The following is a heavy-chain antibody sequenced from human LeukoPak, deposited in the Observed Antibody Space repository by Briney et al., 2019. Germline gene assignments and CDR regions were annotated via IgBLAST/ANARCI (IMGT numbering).Heavy chain of an antibody. J-gene: IGHJ1*01. CDR2: IWYDGSNK. V-gene: IGHV3-33*01. CDR1: GFTFSSYG. Sequence: PGGSLRLSCAASGFTFSSYGMHWVRQAPGKGLEWVAVIWYDGSNKYYADSVKGRFTNSRDNSKNTLYLEMNSLRAEDTAVYYCARGVDYGDLEYFQHWGQGTLVTVSS. CDR3: ARGVDYGDLEYFQH. D-gene: IGHD4-17*01.